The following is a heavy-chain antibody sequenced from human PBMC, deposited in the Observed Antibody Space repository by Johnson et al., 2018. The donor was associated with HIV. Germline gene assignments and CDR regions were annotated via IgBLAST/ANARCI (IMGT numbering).Heavy chain of an antibody. D-gene: IGHD3-22*01. V-gene: IGHV3-30*04. CDR3: AKGFYDSSGTDSFHI. CDR1: GFTFNRYA. Sequence: VQLVESGGGVVQPGRSLRLSCTGFGFTFNRYAIHWVRQAPNKGLEWVAVIWFDGSNKYYADSVKGRFTISRDNSKNTLYLQMNSLRAEDTAVYYCAKGFYDSSGTDSFHIWGQGTMVTVSS. J-gene: IGHJ3*02. CDR2: IWFDGSNK.